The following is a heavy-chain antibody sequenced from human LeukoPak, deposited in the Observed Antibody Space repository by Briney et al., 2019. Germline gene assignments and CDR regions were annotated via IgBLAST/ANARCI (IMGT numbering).Heavy chain of an antibody. Sequence: ASVKASCKASGYTFTSYGISWVRQAPGQGLEWMGWISAYNGNTNYAQKLQGRVTMTTDTSTSTAYMELRSLRSDDTAVYYCARSGYYDSSGYFYPMEFDYWGQGTLVTVSS. CDR3: ARSGYYDSSGYFYPMEFDY. CDR1: GYTFTSYG. CDR2: ISAYNGNT. D-gene: IGHD3-22*01. V-gene: IGHV1-18*01. J-gene: IGHJ4*02.